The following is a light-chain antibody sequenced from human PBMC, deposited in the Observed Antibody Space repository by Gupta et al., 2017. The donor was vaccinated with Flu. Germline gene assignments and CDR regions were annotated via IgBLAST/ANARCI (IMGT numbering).Light chain of an antibody. CDR1: QSLMHSNGCNF. CDR3: KQAVQTPRT. Sequence: ATPDEPASICCSSSQSLMHSNGCNFVDWYLQKPGQSRQLLMYVGTNGASGVPDRFSGSGSGTDFTLNISRVEDEDVGVYYCKQAVQTPRTFGQGTKVEIK. CDR2: VGT. V-gene: IGKV2-28*01. J-gene: IGKJ2*01.